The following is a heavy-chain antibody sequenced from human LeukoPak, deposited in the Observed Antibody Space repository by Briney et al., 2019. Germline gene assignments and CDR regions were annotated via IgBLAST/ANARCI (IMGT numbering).Heavy chain of an antibody. CDR1: GFTFSGSA. Sequence: GGSLRLSCAASGFTFSGSAMHWVRQASGKGLEWVGRIRSKANSYATAYAASVKGRFTISRDDSKNTAYLQMNSLKTEDTAVYYCTRRISGMAALDAFDIWGQGTMVTVSS. D-gene: IGHD6-13*01. CDR2: IRSKANSYAT. J-gene: IGHJ3*02. CDR3: TRRISGMAALDAFDI. V-gene: IGHV3-73*01.